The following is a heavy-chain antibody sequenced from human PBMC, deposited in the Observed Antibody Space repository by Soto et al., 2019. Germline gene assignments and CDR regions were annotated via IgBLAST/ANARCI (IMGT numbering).Heavy chain of an antibody. Sequence: GQLVQSGGEVKKPGASVKVSCKASGYTFSRYGISWVRQAPGQGLEWMGWISGYNGDTNYAQKFQGRVTMTIDTHTTPEYMELRGLTSDDTAIYYCAKTGQPPYYYYGLDVWGQGTTVTGSS. J-gene: IGHJ6*02. CDR1: GYTFSRYG. V-gene: IGHV1-18*01. D-gene: IGHD7-27*01. CDR3: AKTGQPPYYYYGLDV. CDR2: ISGYNGDT.